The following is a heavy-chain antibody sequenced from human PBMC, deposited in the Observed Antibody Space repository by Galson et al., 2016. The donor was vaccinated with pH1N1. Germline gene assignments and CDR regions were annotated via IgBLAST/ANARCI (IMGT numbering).Heavy chain of an antibody. J-gene: IGHJ6*03. V-gene: IGHV4-34*01. Sequence: SETLSLTCAVYGGSFSGYYWSWIRQPPGKGLEWIGEINHSGNPNYNPSLKSRVIISVDTSKNQFSLRLSSVTAADTAVYYCARGNPYHHYYSSMDVWGKGTTVTVSS. D-gene: IGHD3-16*01. CDR3: ARGNPYHHYYSSMDV. CDR1: GGSFSGYY. CDR2: INHSGNP.